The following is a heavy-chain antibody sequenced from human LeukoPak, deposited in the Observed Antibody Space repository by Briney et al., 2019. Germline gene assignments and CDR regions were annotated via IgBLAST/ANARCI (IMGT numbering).Heavy chain of an antibody. Sequence: GGSLRLSCAASGFTFSSYAMHWVRQAPGKGLEWVAVISYDGSNKYYADSVKGRFTISRDNSKNTLYLQMNSLRAEDTAVYYCATEPARTTYYGMDVWGQGTTVTVSS. CDR2: ISYDGSNK. CDR3: ATEPARTTYYGMDV. V-gene: IGHV3-30*14. CDR1: GFTFSSYA. J-gene: IGHJ6*02. D-gene: IGHD2-2*01.